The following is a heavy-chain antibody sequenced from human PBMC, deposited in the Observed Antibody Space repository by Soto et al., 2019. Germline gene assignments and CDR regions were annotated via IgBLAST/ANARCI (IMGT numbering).Heavy chain of an antibody. CDR3: VRRVASGHRSWFDP. D-gene: IGHD2-21*01. CDR1: EDTFTHYD. Sequence: QVELVQSGAEVKKPGASVKVSCQASEDTFTHYDINWVRQAPGQGLEWMGWMNPNTGNIDYAHKFQGRVTMTRDAATRTVYMELSSLRSDDTAVYYCVRRVASGHRSWFDPWGQGTLVTVSS. J-gene: IGHJ5*02. V-gene: IGHV1-8*01. CDR2: MNPNTGNI.